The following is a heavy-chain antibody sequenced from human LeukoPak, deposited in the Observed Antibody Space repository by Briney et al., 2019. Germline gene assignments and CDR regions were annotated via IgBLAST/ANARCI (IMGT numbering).Heavy chain of an antibody. V-gene: IGHV3-66*01. Sequence: GGSLRLSCAASGFTVTSNYMSWVRQAPGKGLEWVSVIYSGGSTYYGDSVKGRFTISRDNSKNTVYLQMNSLRAEDTAVYYCAKDGYSSGNWFDPWGQGTLVTVSS. J-gene: IGHJ5*02. CDR2: IYSGGST. CDR3: AKDGYSSGNWFDP. CDR1: GFTVTSNY. D-gene: IGHD6-19*01.